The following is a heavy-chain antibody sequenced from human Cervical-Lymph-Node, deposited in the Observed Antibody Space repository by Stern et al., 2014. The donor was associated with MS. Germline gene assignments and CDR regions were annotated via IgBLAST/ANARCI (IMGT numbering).Heavy chain of an antibody. J-gene: IGHJ4*02. Sequence: MQLVQSGAEVKKPGESLKISCKGSGYSFTSYWIGWVRQIPGKGLEWMGIIYPGDSDTRYSPPLQGQVTISTDKSTTTPYPQWRGLKASDTAMYYCAIRGYSYGLYFDYWGQGTLVTVSS. CDR1: GYSFTSYW. CDR3: AIRGYSYGLYFDY. D-gene: IGHD5-18*01. CDR2: IYPGDSDT. V-gene: IGHV5-51*01.